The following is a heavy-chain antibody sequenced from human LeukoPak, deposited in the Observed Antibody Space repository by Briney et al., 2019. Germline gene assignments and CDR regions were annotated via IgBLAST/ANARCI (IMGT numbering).Heavy chain of an antibody. CDR3: ARAVIVVAAATQRNWFDP. D-gene: IGHD2-15*01. Sequence: SETLSLTCAVYGRSFSGYYWTWIRQTPGKGLEWIGEINHSGITDYNPSLSSRVTISVDTSKNQFSLKLSSVTAADTANCARAVIVVAAATQRNWFDPWGQGTLVTVSS. CDR1: GRSFSGYY. CDR2: INHSGIT. V-gene: IGHV4-34*01. J-gene: IGHJ5*02.